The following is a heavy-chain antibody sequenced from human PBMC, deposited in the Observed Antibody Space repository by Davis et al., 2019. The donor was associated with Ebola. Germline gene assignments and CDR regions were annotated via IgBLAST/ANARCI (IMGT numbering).Heavy chain of an antibody. V-gene: IGHV4-39*07. D-gene: IGHD3-10*01. CDR3: ARDGLWFGELWGMEV. CDR1: GGSISSSSYY. Sequence: SETLSLTCTVSGGSISSSSYYWGWIRQPPGKGLEWIGSIYYSGTTYYNPSLKSRVTISVDTSKNQFSLKLSSVTAADTAVYYCARDGLWFGELWGMEVRGQGTTVTVSS. J-gene: IGHJ6*02. CDR2: IYYSGTT.